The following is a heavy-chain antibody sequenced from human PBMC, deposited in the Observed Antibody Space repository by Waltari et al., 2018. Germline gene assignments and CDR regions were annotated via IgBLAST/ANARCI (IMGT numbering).Heavy chain of an antibody. D-gene: IGHD1-26*01. J-gene: IGHJ4*02. Sequence: SSGYYWGWIRQPPGKGLEWIGSIYHSGSTYYNPSLKSRVTISVDTSKNQFSLKLSSVTAADTAVYYCARVATAFDYWGQGTLVTVSS. CDR3: ARVATAFDY. CDR1: SSGYY. CDR2: IYHSGST. V-gene: IGHV4-38-2*02.